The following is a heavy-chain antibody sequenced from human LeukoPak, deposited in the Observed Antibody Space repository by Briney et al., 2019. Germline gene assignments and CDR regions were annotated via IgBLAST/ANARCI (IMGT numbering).Heavy chain of an antibody. D-gene: IGHD3-10*01. CDR3: AKDGGSGDAFDI. CDR1: GFTFSTYG. CDR2: IRYDGSNK. J-gene: IGHJ3*02. V-gene: IGHV3-30*02. Sequence: PGGSLRLSCAASGFTFSTYGMQWVRQAPGKGLEWVAFIRYDGSNKYYADSVKGRFTISRDNSKNTLYLQMKSLRAEDTAVYYCAKDGGSGDAFDIWGQGTMVTVSS.